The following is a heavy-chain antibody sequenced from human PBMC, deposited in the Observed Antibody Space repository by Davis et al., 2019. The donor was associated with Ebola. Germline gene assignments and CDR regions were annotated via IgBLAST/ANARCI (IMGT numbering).Heavy chain of an antibody. V-gene: IGHV3-15*01. J-gene: IGHJ4*02. D-gene: IGHD6-13*01. CDR2: IKNEAGGGTR. CDR1: GFTVSSKY. Sequence: GESLKISCAASGFTVSSKYMTWVRQAPGKGLEWVGRIKNEAGGGTRDYAAPVKDRFTVSRDDSKNTVYLQMNSLRTEDTGVYYCSWHYRDYWGQGTLVTVSS. CDR3: SWHYRDY.